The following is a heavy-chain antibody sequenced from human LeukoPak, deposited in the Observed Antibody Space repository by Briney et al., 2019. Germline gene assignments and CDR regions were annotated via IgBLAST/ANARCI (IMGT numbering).Heavy chain of an antibody. CDR3: ARPGLPRRTTVWFDP. CDR2: IIPIFGTA. D-gene: IGHD1/OR15-1a*01. J-gene: IGHJ5*02. V-gene: IGHV1-69*01. Sequence: ASVKVSCKASGGTFSSYAISWVRQAPGQGLEWMGGIIPIFGTANYAQKFQGRVTITADESTSTAYMELSSLRSEDTAVYYCARPGLPRRTTVWFDPWGQGTLVTVSS. CDR1: GGTFSSYA.